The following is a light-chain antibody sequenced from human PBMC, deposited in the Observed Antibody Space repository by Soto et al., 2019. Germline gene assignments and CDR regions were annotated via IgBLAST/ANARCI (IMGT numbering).Light chain of an antibody. CDR2: EVS. J-gene: IGLJ7*01. CDR3: CSYAGTSTHSV. CDR1: SSDVGSYNL. Sequence: QSALTQPASVSVSPGQSITISCTGTSSDVGSYNLVSWYQQHPGKAPKLIISEVSKRPSGISDRFSGSKSGSTASLTISGLQAEDEADYYCCSYAGTSTHSVFGGGTQLTVL. V-gene: IGLV2-23*02.